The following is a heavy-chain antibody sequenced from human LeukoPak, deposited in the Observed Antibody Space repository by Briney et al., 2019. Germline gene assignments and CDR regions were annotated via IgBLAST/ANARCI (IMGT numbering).Heavy chain of an antibody. CDR1: GYTFTGYY. CDR3: ARGPRAAAIPTYYYYYMDV. Sequence: ASVKVSCKASGYTFTGYYMHWVRQAPGQGLEWMGWINPNSGGTNYAQKFQGRVTMTRDTSIGTAYMELSRLRSDDTAVYYCARGPRAAAIPTYYYYYMDVWGKGTTVTISS. CDR2: INPNSGGT. J-gene: IGHJ6*03. V-gene: IGHV1-2*02. D-gene: IGHD2-2*02.